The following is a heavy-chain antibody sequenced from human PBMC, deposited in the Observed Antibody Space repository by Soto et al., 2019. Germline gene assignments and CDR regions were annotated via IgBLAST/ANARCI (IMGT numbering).Heavy chain of an antibody. CDR2: INHSGST. D-gene: IGHD6-6*01. CDR1: GGSFSGYY. Sequence: SETLSLTCAVYGGSFSGYYWSWIRQPPGKGLEWIGEINHSGSTNYNPSLKSRVTISVDTSKNQFSLKLSSVTAADTAVYYCARTLGSSYSSSLCYWGQGTLVTVSS. V-gene: IGHV4-34*01. J-gene: IGHJ4*02. CDR3: ARTLGSSYSSSLCY.